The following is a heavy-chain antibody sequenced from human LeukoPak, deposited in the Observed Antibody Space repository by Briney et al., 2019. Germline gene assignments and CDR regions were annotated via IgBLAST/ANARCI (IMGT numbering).Heavy chain of an antibody. CDR1: GFTFNYYA. CDR3: ARHDSFIPY. V-gene: IGHV3-23*01. CDR2: ISDNEGRT. J-gene: IGHJ4*02. D-gene: IGHD5-18*01. Sequence: PGGSLRLSCAASGFTFNYYAMSWARQAPGKGLEWVSSISDNEGRTYYTDSVKGRFTISRDNTKNTVYLQMHNLRADDTAVYFCARHDSFIPYWGQGALVTVSS.